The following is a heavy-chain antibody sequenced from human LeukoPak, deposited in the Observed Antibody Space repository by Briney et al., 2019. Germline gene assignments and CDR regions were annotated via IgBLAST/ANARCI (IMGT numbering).Heavy chain of an antibody. CDR2: IYHSGST. CDR3: ARGGPWFGVYFDY. J-gene: IGHJ4*02. V-gene: IGHV4-38-2*02. Sequence: SETLSLTCTVSGYSISSGYYWDWIRQPPGKGLEWIGAIYHSGSTYYNPSLKSRVTISVDTSKNQFSLKLSSVTAADTAVYYCARGGPWFGVYFDYWGQGTLVTVSS. D-gene: IGHD3-10*01. CDR1: GYSISSGYY.